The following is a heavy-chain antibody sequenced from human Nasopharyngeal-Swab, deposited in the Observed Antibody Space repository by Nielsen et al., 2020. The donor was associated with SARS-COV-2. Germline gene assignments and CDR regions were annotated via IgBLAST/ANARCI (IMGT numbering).Heavy chain of an antibody. CDR1: GDSVSSSSAA. Sequence: SQTLSLTCAISGDSVSSSSAAWNWIRQSPSRGLEWLGRTYYRSKWRNDYAVSVKSRITINPDTSKNQFSLHLNSVTPEDTAVYYCARARGAYGDYYYYYYTDVWGKGTTVTVSS. V-gene: IGHV6-1*01. J-gene: IGHJ6*03. D-gene: IGHD4-17*01. CDR3: ARARGAYGDYYYYYYTDV. CDR2: TYYRSKWRN.